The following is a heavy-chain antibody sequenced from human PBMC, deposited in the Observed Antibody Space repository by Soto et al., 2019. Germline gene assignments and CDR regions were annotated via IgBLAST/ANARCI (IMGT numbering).Heavy chain of an antibody. D-gene: IGHD6-19*01. V-gene: IGHV3-30*18. CDR1: GFTFSSYG. J-gene: IGHJ4*02. CDR2: ISYDGSNK. Sequence: GGSLRLSCAASGFTFSSYGMHWVRQAPGKGLEWVAVISYDGSNKYYADSVKGRFTISRDNSKNTLYLQMNSLRAEDTAVYYCAKDGSESSGWDDYWGQGTLVTLSS. CDR3: AKDGSESSGWDDY.